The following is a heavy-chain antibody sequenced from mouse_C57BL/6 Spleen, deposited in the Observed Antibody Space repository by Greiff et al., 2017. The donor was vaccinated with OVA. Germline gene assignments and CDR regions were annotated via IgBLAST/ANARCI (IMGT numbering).Heavy chain of an antibody. CDR2: INYDGSST. CDR3: AREGYGSSPYYYAMDY. J-gene: IGHJ4*01. V-gene: IGHV5-16*01. CDR1: GFTFSDYY. D-gene: IGHD1-1*01. Sequence: DVKLVESEGGLVQPGSSMKLSCTASGFTFSDYYMAWVRQVPEKGLEWVANINYDGSSTYYLDSLESRFIISRDNAKNILYLQMSSLKSEDTATYYCAREGYGSSPYYYAMDYWGQGTSVTVSS.